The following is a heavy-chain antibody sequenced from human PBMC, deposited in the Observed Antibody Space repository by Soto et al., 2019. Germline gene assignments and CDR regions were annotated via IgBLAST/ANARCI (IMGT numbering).Heavy chain of an antibody. J-gene: IGHJ3*02. CDR2: INHSGST. D-gene: IGHD3-22*01. CDR1: GGSFSGYY. CDR3: ARGNLSRMIVVVIGDFDI. V-gene: IGHV4-34*01. Sequence: SETLSLTCAVYGGSFSGYYWSWIRQPPGKGLEWIGEINHSGSTNYNPSLKSRVTISVDTSKNQFSLKLSSVTAADTAVYYCARGNLSRMIVVVIGDFDIWGQGTMVTVSS.